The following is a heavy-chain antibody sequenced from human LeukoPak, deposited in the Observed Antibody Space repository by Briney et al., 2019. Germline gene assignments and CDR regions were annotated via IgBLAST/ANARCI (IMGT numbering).Heavy chain of an antibody. D-gene: IGHD2-21*02. V-gene: IGHV3-30*04. CDR1: GFTFSSYA. CDR3: ARDGGDPPNYYYYGMDV. CDR2: ISYDGSNK. J-gene: IGHJ6*02. Sequence: GGSLRLSCAASGFTFSSYAMHGVREAPGKGLEWVAVISYDGSNKYYADSVKGRFTISRDNSKNTLYLQMNSLRAEDTAVYYCARDGGDPPNYYYYGMDVWGQGTTVTVSS.